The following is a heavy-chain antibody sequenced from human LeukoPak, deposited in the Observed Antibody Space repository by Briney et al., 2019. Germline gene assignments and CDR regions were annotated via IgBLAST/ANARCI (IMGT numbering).Heavy chain of an antibody. CDR1: GGSIRSYF. CDR3: ARQGYTASYYFLDY. J-gene: IGHJ4*02. V-gene: IGHV4-4*07. Sequence: SETLSLTCTVSGGSIRSYFWGWVRQPAGKGLEWIGQIYTTGATFYNPSLKTRLTMSIDTSKNQFSLRLTSVVAADTAVYYCARQGYTASYYFLDYWSQGTLVTVSS. D-gene: IGHD1-26*01. CDR2: IYTTGAT.